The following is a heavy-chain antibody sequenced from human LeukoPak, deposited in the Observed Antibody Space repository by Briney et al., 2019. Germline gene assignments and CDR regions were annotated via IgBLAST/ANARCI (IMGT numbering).Heavy chain of an antibody. D-gene: IGHD6-6*01. V-gene: IGHV4-31*03. CDR2: IYDSGST. CDR3: ARGWGRIAARYYYYYGMDV. J-gene: IGHJ6*02. Sequence: SETLSLTCTVSGGSVSSGGYYWNWIRQHPGKGLEWIGYIYDSGSTDYNPSLKSRVIISVDTSKNQFSLKLISVTAADAAVYYCARGWGRIAARYYYYYGMDVWGQGTTVTVSS. CDR1: GGSVSSGGYY.